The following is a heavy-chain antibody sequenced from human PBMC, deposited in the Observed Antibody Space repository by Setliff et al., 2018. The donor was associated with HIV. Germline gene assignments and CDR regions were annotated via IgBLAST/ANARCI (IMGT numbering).Heavy chain of an antibody. CDR3: ARDNSVWSTDF. V-gene: IGHV1-46*01. D-gene: IGHD6-19*01. CDR2: ISPRDGIA. Sequence: SVKVSCKASGYTFTNYHMHWVRQAPGQGLEWMGIISPRDGIARFAQRFQGRVTLTRDTSTTTVYMELRSLRSEDTAVYFCARDNSVWSTDFWGQGTLVTVSS. J-gene: IGHJ4*02. CDR1: GYTFTNYH.